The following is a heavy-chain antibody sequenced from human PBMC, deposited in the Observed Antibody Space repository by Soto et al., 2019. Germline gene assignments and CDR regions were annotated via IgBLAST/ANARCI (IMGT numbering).Heavy chain of an antibody. Sequence: SETLSLTCTVSGGSITAYYWTWIRQPPGKGLEWIGYFYNSGGTNYNPSLKSRVTISADTSKNQFSLKLSSVTAADTAVYYCARVPDRWGQGTLVTVSS. D-gene: IGHD2-2*01. CDR2: FYNSGGT. CDR1: GGSITAYY. V-gene: IGHV4-59*12. CDR3: ARVPDR. J-gene: IGHJ5*02.